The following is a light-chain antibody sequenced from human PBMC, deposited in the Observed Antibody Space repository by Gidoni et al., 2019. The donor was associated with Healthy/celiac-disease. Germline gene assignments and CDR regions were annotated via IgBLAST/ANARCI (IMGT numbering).Light chain of an antibody. V-gene: IGKV1-27*01. Sequence: DIQMTQSPSSLSASVGDRVTITCRASQGISKYLAWYQQKPGKVPKRLIYAASTLQSGVPSRFSGSGSVTDFSLTISSLQPEDVATYYCQKYNSAPPIFTFGPGTKVDIK. CDR2: AAS. CDR3: QKYNSAPPIFT. J-gene: IGKJ3*01. CDR1: QGISKY.